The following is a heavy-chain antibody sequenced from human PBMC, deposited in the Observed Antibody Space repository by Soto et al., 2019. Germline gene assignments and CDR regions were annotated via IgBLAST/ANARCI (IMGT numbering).Heavy chain of an antibody. CDR2: ISGSGSFT. CDR3: AKIPTGSGSSKFDY. D-gene: IGHD3-10*01. CDR1: GFTCRTYA. Sequence: LXLSCAASGFTCRTYAMNWVRQAPGRGLEWISAISGSGSFTHYADSVRGRFTISRDNSQNQLYLQMNNLRGDDTAMYYCAKIPTGSGSSKFDYWGQGIQVTVSS. J-gene: IGHJ4*02. V-gene: IGHV3-23*01.